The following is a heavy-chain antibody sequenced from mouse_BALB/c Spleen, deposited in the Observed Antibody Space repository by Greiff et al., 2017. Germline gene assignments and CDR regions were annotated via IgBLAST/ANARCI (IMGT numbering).Heavy chain of an antibody. Sequence: EVQVVESGGGLVKPGGSLKLSCAASGFAFSSYDMSWVRQTPEKRLEWVAYISSGGGSTYYPDTVKGRFTISRDNAKNTLYLQMSSLKSEDTAMYYCARHGATPYYYAMDYWGQGTSVTVSS. D-gene: IGHD3-1*01. CDR1: GFAFSSYD. CDR3: ARHGATPYYYAMDY. J-gene: IGHJ4*01. V-gene: IGHV5-12-1*01. CDR2: ISSGGGST.